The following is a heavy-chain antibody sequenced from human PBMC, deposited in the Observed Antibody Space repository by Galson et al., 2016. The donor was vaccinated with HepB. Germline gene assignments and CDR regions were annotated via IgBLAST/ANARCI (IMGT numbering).Heavy chain of an antibody. D-gene: IGHD3-10*01. V-gene: IGHV3-64D*09. Sequence: SLRLSCAASGFTFSSYAMHWVRQAPGKGLEYVSAIGSNGGSTYYADAVKGRFTISRDNSKNTLYLQMSSLRAEDTAVYYCVKDPQSSGTYYNSWFDPWGQGTLVTVSS. J-gene: IGHJ5*02. CDR2: IGSNGGST. CDR3: VKDPQSSGTYYNSWFDP. CDR1: GFTFSSYA.